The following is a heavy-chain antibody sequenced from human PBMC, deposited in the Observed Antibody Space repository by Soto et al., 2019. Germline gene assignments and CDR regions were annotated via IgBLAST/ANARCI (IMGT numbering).Heavy chain of an antibody. CDR1: GFTFSSYG. D-gene: IGHD1-1*01. CDR3: ARERDGYNSNDAFDI. Sequence: GGSLRLSCAASGFTFSSYGMHWVRQAPGKGLEWVAVIWYDGSNKYYADSVKGRFTISRDNSKNTLYLQMNSLRAEDTAVYYCARERDGYNSNDAFDIWGKGTMVTVSS. CDR2: IWYDGSNK. V-gene: IGHV3-33*01. J-gene: IGHJ3*02.